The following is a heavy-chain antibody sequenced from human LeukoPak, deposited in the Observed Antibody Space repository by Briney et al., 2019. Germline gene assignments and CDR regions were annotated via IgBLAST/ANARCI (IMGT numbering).Heavy chain of an antibody. CDR3: VPLTDGSVDQ. D-gene: IGHD3-10*01. CDR2: IYTGGSP. J-gene: IGHJ4*02. CDR1: TFTVGTNY. V-gene: IGHV3-66*01. Sequence: GGSLRLSCAASTFTVGTNYMTWVRQAPGKGLEWVSMIYTGGSPYYADSVKGRFTISRDNSKNTLNLQMNSLRVEDTAVYYCVPLTDGSVDQWGQGTLVTVSS.